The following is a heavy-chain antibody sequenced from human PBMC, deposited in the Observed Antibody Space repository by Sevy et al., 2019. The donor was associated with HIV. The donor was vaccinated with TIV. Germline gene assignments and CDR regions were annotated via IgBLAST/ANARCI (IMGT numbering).Heavy chain of an antibody. CDR3: AIGSVSLVIAKDAFHI. J-gene: IGHJ3*02. CDR1: GFTFSRSA. CDR2: IYSEGTK. V-gene: IGHV3-NL1*01. D-gene: IGHD2-21*01. Sequence: GGSLRLSCAASGFTFSRSAMHWVRQAPGKGLEWVSLIYSEGTKNYADSVKGRFTISRDNSKNTLYLQMNSLRAEDTAVYYCAIGSVSLVIAKDAFHIWGQGTMVTVSS.